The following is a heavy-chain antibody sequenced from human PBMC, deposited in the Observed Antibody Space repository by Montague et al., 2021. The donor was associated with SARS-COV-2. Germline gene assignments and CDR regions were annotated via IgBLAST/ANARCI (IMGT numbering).Heavy chain of an antibody. CDR1: GASIGTGNHY. CDR3: GRDSVSYGLDV. Sequence: TLSLTCRVSGASIGTGNHYWTWIRQSAGQGLEWIGNIYNSGPTNYNPSLKSRVTISLDRAKNHFPLLLSSVTAADTATYYCGRDSVSYGLDVWGQGTTVTVSS. J-gene: IGHJ6*02. V-gene: IGHV4-61*09. D-gene: IGHD3-16*01. CDR2: IYNSGPT.